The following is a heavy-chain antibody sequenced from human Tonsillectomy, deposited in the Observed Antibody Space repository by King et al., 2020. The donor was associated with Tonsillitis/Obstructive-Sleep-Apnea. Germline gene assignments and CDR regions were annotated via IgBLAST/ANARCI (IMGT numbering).Heavy chain of an antibody. Sequence: TLKESGPTLVKPTQTLTLTCTFSGFSLSTSGVGVGWIRQPPGKALEWLALLYCDDVKRYSPSLKSRLTITKDTSKNQVVLTMTNMDPVDTATYYFAHIGYEPVVPLRGYFDLWGRGTLVTVSS. CDR1: GFSLSTSGVG. CDR3: AHIGYEPVVPLRGYFDL. V-gene: IGHV2-5*02. D-gene: IGHD2-2*01. CDR2: LYCDDVK. J-gene: IGHJ2*01.